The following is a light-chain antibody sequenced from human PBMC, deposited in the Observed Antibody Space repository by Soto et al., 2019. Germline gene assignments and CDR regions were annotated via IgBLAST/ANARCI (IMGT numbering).Light chain of an antibody. J-gene: IGLJ1*01. Sequence: QSALTQPASVSGSPGQSITISCTGTSSDVGGYNYVSWYHQHPGKAPKLMIYEVSNRPSGVSNRFSGSKSGNTASLTISGLQAEDEADYYCSSYTSSSLYVFGTGTKLTVL. CDR1: SSDVGGYNY. CDR2: EVS. V-gene: IGLV2-14*01. CDR3: SSYTSSSLYV.